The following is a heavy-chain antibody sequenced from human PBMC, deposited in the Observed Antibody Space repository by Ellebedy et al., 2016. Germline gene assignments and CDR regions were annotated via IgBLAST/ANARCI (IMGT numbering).Heavy chain of an antibody. Sequence: GESLKISCAASGFTFRSQTMSWVRQASGKGPEWVSSIDNNGDGTFYADSVKGRFTTSRDNSKNTLYLQMSSLKVEDTATYYCANVGGSGTYYNGYWGQGTLVTVSS. CDR1: GFTFRSQT. D-gene: IGHD3-10*01. J-gene: IGHJ4*02. CDR3: ANVGGSGTYYNGY. V-gene: IGHV3-23*01. CDR2: IDNNGDGT.